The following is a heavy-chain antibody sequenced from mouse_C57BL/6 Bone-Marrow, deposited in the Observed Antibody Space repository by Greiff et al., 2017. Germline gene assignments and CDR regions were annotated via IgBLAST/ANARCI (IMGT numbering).Heavy chain of an antibody. CDR1: GYTFTSYW. CDR3: ARSFPPIYYGSSWYFDV. Sequence: QVQLKQPGAELVRPGTSVKLSCKASGYTFTSYWMHWVKQRPGQGLEWIGVIDPSDSYTNYNQKFKGKATLTVDTSSSTAYMQLSSLTSEDSAVYYCARSFPPIYYGSSWYFDVWGTGTTVTVSS. D-gene: IGHD1-1*01. V-gene: IGHV1-59*01. J-gene: IGHJ1*03. CDR2: IDPSDSYT.